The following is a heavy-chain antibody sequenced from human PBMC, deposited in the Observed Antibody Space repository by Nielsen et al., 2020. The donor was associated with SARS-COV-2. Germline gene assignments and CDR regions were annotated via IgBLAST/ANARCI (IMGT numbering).Heavy chain of an antibody. D-gene: IGHD5-18*01. CDR1: GFTFSSYS. CDR2: IWYDGSNK. J-gene: IGHJ4*02. V-gene: IGHV3-33*08. CDR3: AREGDVDTAMGGFDY. Sequence: GESLKISCAASGFTFSSYSMHWVRQAPGKGLEWVAVIWYDGSNKYYADSVKGRFTISRDNSKNTLYLQMNSLRAEDTAVYYCAREGDVDTAMGGFDYWGQGTLVTVSS.